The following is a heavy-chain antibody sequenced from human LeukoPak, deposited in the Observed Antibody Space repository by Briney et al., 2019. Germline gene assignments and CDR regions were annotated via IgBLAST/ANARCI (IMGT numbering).Heavy chain of an antibody. CDR3: AKPIDCSSTICTGPMDV. Sequence: SETLSLTCAVYGESLQSFYWSWIRQPPGKGSEWIGEIDHIGRTKYNPSLKSRLTISIDTSKKQFSLRLGSLTAADTAVYYCAKPIDCSSTICTGPMDVWGKGTTVTVSA. CDR1: GESLQSFY. J-gene: IGHJ6*04. D-gene: IGHD2-2*01. V-gene: IGHV4-34*01. CDR2: IDHIGRT.